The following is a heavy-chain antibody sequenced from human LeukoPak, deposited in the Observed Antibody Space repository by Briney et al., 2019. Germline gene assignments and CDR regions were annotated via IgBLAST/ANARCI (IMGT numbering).Heavy chain of an antibody. J-gene: IGHJ4*02. CDR2: INSNSGAK. Sequence: ASVKVSCKASGYTFNGYYMHWVRQAPGLGLESMGWINSNSGAKNYALNFQGRVTMSRDISTNTAYMELNTLTSEDTAVYYCARGRGGATTGLDHWGQGTLVTVSS. V-gene: IGHV1-2*02. CDR1: GYTFNGYY. D-gene: IGHD1-26*01. CDR3: ARGRGGATTGLDH.